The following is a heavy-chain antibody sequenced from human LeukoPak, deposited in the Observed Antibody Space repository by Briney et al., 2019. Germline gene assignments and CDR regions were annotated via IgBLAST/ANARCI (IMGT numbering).Heavy chain of an antibody. CDR2: ISWDSSSV. J-gene: IGHJ4*02. V-gene: IGHV3-9*01. CDR3: AKAFSSGYYGDY. CDR1: GFTFRDYA. Sequence: SGGSLRLSCAASGFTFRDYAMYWVRQAPGKGLEWVSGISWDSSSVAYADSVKGRFTISRDNAKNSLYLQMNSLRAEDTALYYCAKAFSSGYYGDYWGQGTLVTVSS. D-gene: IGHD5-12*01.